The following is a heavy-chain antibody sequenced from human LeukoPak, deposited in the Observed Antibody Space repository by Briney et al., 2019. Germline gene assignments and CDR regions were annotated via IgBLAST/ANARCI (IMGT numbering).Heavy chain of an antibody. Sequence: GASVKVSCKASGYTFISYYMNWVRQAPGQGLEWMGIINPSGGSTSYAQKFQGRVTMTRDTSTSTVYMELSSLRSEDTAVYYCAKGFRFGELLSYFDYWGQGTLVTVSS. CDR2: INPSGGST. CDR3: AKGFRFGELLSYFDY. V-gene: IGHV1-46*01. D-gene: IGHD3-10*01. CDR1: GYTFISYY. J-gene: IGHJ4*02.